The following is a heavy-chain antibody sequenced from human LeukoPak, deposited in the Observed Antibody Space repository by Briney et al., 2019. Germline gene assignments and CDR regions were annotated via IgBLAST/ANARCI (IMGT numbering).Heavy chain of an antibody. Sequence: GGSLRLSCAASGFTLSSYAMSWVRQAPGKGLEWVSAISGSGGSTYYADSVKGRFTISRDNSKNTLYLQMNSLRAEDTAVYYCAKWSRYGSGSLDYWGQGTLVTVSS. D-gene: IGHD3-10*01. J-gene: IGHJ4*02. CDR3: AKWSRYGSGSLDY. CDR1: GFTLSSYA. CDR2: ISGSGGST. V-gene: IGHV3-23*01.